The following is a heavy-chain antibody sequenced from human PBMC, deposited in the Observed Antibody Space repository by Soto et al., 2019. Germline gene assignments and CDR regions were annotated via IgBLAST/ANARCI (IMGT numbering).Heavy chain of an antibody. CDR3: AKDDSNRWYNYYAMDV. CDR2: ISHDGSNK. Sequence: QVQLVESGGGVVQPGRSLRLSCAASGFTFYKYGMHWVRQAPGKGLEWVALISHDGSNKYYVDSVKGRFTIARDNSKNTVFQQKNSLRPDDTALYFCAKDDSNRWYNYYAMDVWGQGTTVTVSS. D-gene: IGHD3-22*01. CDR1: GFTFYKYG. V-gene: IGHV3-30*18. J-gene: IGHJ6*02.